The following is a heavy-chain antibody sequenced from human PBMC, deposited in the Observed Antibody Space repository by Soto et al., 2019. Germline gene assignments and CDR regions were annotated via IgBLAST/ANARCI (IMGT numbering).Heavy chain of an antibody. CDR2: SIPFLGRT. CDR1: GGTLSSYS. CDR3: ARTTGSPKSSWFCP. V-gene: IGHV1-69*02. J-gene: IGHJ5*02. Sequence: QLHLVQSGAEVRKPGSSVKVSCKASGGTLSSYSVTWVRQAPGQGLEWMGRSIPFLGRTNYAQNFQGRVTFTADMSTITAYMELSSLRSDDTAICYCARTTGSPKSSWFCPWGQGTLVIGSS. D-gene: IGHD1-1*01.